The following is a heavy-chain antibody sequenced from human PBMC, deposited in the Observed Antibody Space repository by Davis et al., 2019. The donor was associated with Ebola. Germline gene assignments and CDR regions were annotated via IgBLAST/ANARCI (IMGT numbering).Heavy chain of an antibody. Sequence: GESLKISCAASGFTFSGSAMHWVRQASGKGLEWVGRIRSKANSYATAYAASVKGRFTISRDDSKNTAYLQMNSLKTEDTAVYYCARVRGPGVELRWFDPWGQGTLVTVSS. CDR1: GFTFSGSA. CDR2: IRSKANSYAT. D-gene: IGHD1-7*01. CDR3: ARVRGPGVELRWFDP. V-gene: IGHV3-73*01. J-gene: IGHJ5*02.